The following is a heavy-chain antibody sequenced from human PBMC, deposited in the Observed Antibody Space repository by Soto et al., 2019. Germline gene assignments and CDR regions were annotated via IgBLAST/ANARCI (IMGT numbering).Heavy chain of an antibody. J-gene: IGHJ3*02. CDR3: ARDKETRTGQQLAAFDI. D-gene: IGHD6-13*01. Sequence: QVQLVQSGAEVKKPGSSVKVSCKASGGTFSSYAISWVRQAPGQGLEWMGGINPIFGTANYAQKFQGRVTITADKSTSTAYMELSSLRSEDTAVYYCARDKETRTGQQLAAFDIWGQGTMVTVSS. CDR2: INPIFGTA. V-gene: IGHV1-69*06. CDR1: GGTFSSYA.